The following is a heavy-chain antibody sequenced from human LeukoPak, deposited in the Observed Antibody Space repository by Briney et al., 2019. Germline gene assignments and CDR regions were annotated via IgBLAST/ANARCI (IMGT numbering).Heavy chain of an antibody. Sequence: PGRSLRLSCAASGFTFSSYGMHWVRQAPGKGLEWVAVIRYDGSNKYYADSVKGRFTISRDNSKNTLYLQMNSLRAEDTAVYYCAKGTPTDYWGQGTLVTVSS. V-gene: IGHV3-33*06. D-gene: IGHD2-15*01. CDR2: IRYDGSNK. CDR3: AKGTPTDY. J-gene: IGHJ4*02. CDR1: GFTFSSYG.